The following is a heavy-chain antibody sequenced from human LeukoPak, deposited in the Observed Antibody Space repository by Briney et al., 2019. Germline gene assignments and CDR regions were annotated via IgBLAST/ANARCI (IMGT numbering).Heavy chain of an antibody. V-gene: IGHV4-34*01. J-gene: IGHJ4*02. D-gene: IGHD7-27*01. CDR2: INHSGST. CDR1: GGSFSGYY. CDR3: ARLWGSRRIYYFDY. Sequence: SSETLSLTCAVYGGSFSGYYWSWIRQPPGKGLEWIGEINHSGSTNYNPSLKSRVTISVDTSKNQFSLKLSSVTAADTAVYYCARLWGSRRIYYFDYWGQGTLVTVSS.